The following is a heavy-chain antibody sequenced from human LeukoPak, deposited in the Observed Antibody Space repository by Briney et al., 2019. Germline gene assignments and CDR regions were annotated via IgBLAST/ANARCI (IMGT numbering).Heavy chain of an antibody. Sequence: PGGSLRLSCAASGFTVSSNYVSWVRQAPGKGLEWVSVFYSGGSTYYADFVKGRFTISRDNSKNTLYLQMNSLRAEDTAVYYCARKLLLSTALAAFDIWGLGTMVTVSS. J-gene: IGHJ3*02. D-gene: IGHD2-15*01. V-gene: IGHV3-66*01. CDR1: GFTVSSNY. CDR3: ARKLLLSTALAAFDI. CDR2: FYSGGST.